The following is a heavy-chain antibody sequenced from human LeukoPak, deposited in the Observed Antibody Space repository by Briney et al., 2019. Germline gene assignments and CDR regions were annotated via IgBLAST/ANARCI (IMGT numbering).Heavy chain of an antibody. CDR2: IRSNSGGT. CDR1: GYTFTGYH. V-gene: IGHV1-2*02. J-gene: IGHJ4*02. Sequence: ASVKVSCKASGYTFTGYHMHWMRQAPGQGLEWMGWIRSNSGGTDYAQKFQGRVTMTRDTSISTAYMELSRLTSDDTAVYYCAIKLTTPLFDSWGQGTLVTVSS. D-gene: IGHD2-15*01. CDR3: AIKLTTPLFDS.